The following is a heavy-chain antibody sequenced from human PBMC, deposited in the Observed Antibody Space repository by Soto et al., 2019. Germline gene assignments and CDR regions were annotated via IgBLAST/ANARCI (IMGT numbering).Heavy chain of an antibody. Sequence: ASVKVSCKASGYTFTSYGISWVRQAPGQGLEWMGWISAYNGNTNYAQKLQGRVTMTTDTSTSTAYMELRSLRPDDTAVYYCARDREDYGENWFDPWGQGTLVTVSS. D-gene: IGHD4-17*01. CDR3: ARDREDYGENWFDP. CDR1: GYTFTSYG. CDR2: ISAYNGNT. J-gene: IGHJ5*02. V-gene: IGHV1-18*01.